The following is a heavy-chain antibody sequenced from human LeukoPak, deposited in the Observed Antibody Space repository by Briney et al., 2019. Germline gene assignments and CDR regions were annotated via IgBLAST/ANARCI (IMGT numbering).Heavy chain of an antibody. D-gene: IGHD1-1*01. CDR2: INPHSGGT. CDR3: ARDKPGATGTGDY. CDR1: GYTFTGYY. Sequence: GASVKVSCKASGYTFTGYYMHWVRQAPGQGLEWMGWINPHSGGTKYAQKFQGRVTITRDTSISTAFMELSRPTSDDTAVYYCARDKPGATGTGDYWGQGTLVTVSS. J-gene: IGHJ4*02. V-gene: IGHV1-2*02.